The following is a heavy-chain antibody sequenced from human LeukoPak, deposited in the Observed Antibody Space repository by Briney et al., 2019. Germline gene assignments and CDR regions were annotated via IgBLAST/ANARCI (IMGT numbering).Heavy chain of an antibody. CDR2: INQDGNKK. Sequence: GGSLRLSCAASGFTFSSYWMSWVRQAPGMGLEWVANINQDGNKKYYVDSVRGRFTISRDNAKNSLYLQMNGLRAEDTAVYYCARDLIWDGDPDGRNFWGQGTLVSVSS. V-gene: IGHV3-7*01. D-gene: IGHD3-10*01. CDR1: GFTFSSYW. CDR3: ARDLIWDGDPDGRNF. J-gene: IGHJ4*02.